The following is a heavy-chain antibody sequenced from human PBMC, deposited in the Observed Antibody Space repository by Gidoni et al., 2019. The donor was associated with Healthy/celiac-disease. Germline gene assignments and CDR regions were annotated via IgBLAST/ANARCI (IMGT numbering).Heavy chain of an antibody. D-gene: IGHD6-19*01. V-gene: IGHV3-33*01. CDR2: IWYDGSNK. Sequence: QVQLVESGGGVVQPGRSLRLSCAASGFTFSSYGMHWVRQAPGKGRGWVAVIWYDGSNKDYADSVKGRFTISRDNSKNTLYLQMNSLRAEDTAVYYCAYSSGWPVDYWGQGTLVTVSS. CDR1: GFTFSSYG. CDR3: AYSSGWPVDY. J-gene: IGHJ4*02.